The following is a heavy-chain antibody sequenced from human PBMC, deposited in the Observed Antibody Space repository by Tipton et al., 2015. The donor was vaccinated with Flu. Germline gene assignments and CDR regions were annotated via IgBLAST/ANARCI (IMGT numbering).Heavy chain of an antibody. J-gene: IGHJ6*02. D-gene: IGHD1-20*01. CDR2: MYSAGNT. CDR1: GFSVSNNY. Sequence: QLVQSGGGLIQPGGSLRLSCAASGFSVSNNYLSWVRQAPGKGLEWVSVMYSAGNTDYADSVKGRFTISRDNSMNTLYLQMNSLRAEDTAVYYCARALNNWNPRYGMDVWGRGTTVTVS. V-gene: IGHV3-53*01. CDR3: ARALNNWNPRYGMDV.